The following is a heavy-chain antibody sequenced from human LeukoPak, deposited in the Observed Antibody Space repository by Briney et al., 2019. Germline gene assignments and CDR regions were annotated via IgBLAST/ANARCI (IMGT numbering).Heavy chain of an antibody. D-gene: IGHD6-13*01. Sequence: PETLSLTCAVYGGSFSGYYWSWIRQPPGKGLEWIGEINHSGSTNYNPSLKSRVTISVDTSKNQFSLKLSPVTAADTAVYYCARGAVWQLVRFYYGMDVWGQGTTVTVSS. V-gene: IGHV4-34*01. CDR2: INHSGST. CDR3: ARGAVWQLVRFYYGMDV. J-gene: IGHJ6*02. CDR1: GGSFSGYY.